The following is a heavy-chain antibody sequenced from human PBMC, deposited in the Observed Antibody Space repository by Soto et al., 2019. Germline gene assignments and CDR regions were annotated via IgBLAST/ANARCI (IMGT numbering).Heavy chain of an antibody. CDR3: ARGRYXDY. CDR2: ISAHNGNT. CDR1: GYTFTSYG. Sequence: QVHLVQSGAEVKKPGASVKVSCKASGYTFTSYGITWVRQAPGQGLEWMGWISAHNGNTDYAQKLQGRVIVTRDTSTSTAYMELRXLISDDTAVYYCARGRYXDYXGXGXXVTVXX. D-gene: IGHD1-1*01. J-gene: IGHJ4*01. V-gene: IGHV1-18*01.